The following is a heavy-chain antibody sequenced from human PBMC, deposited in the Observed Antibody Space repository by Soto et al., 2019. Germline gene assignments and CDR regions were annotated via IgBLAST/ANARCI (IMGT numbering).Heavy chain of an antibody. CDR3: ARDGDTATPHSFYYYVMDV. J-gene: IGHJ6*02. D-gene: IGHD5-18*01. V-gene: IGHV3-7*03. Sequence: PGGSLRLSCAASGFSFSGYWMSWVRQAPGKGLEWVAKIKQDGSENYSVDSVRGRFTVSRDNAKNSLYLQMNSLRAEDTAVYYCARDGDTATPHSFYYYVMDVWGQGTTVPVSS. CDR1: GFSFSGYW. CDR2: IKQDGSEN.